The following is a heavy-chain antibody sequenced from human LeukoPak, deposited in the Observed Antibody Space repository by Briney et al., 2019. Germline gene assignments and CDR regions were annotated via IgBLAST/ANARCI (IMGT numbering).Heavy chain of an antibody. CDR3: APQQTYSPYNWFDP. CDR1: GFTISNYW. D-gene: IGHD5-12*01. V-gene: IGHV3-74*03. Sequence: GGSLRLSCVGSGFTISNYWMLWVRQAPGTGLVWVSRIHPGGSITTYADSVKGRFTISRDNAKNSLYLQMNSLRAEDTAVYYCAPQQTYSPYNWFDPWGQGTLVTVSS. J-gene: IGHJ5*02. CDR2: IHPGGSIT.